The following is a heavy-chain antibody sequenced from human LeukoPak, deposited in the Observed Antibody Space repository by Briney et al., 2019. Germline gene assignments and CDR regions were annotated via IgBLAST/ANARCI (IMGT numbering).Heavy chain of an antibody. D-gene: IGHD3-22*01. V-gene: IGHV4-31*03. CDR2: IYYSGST. J-gene: IGHJ4*02. Sequence: PSETLSLTCTVSGGSISSGGYYWSWIRQHPGKGLEWIGYIYYSGSTYYNPSLKSRVTISVGTSKNQFSLKLSSVTAADTAVYYCARVGSGYYFDYWGQGTLVTVSS. CDR1: GGSISSGGYY. CDR3: ARVGSGYYFDY.